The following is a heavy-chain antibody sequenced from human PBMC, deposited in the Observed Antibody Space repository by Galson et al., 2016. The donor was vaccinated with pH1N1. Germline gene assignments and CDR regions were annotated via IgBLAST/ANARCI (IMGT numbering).Heavy chain of an antibody. D-gene: IGHD5-18*01. Sequence: SLRLSCAASGFTFSSYAMSWVCQAPGKGLEWVSAISGSGGSTYYADSVKGRFTISRDYSKNTLYLQMNSLRAEDTAVYYCAKGTIRGYSYGFDYWGQGTLVTVSS. J-gene: IGHJ4*02. V-gene: IGHV3-23*01. CDR1: GFTFSSYA. CDR2: ISGSGGST. CDR3: AKGTIRGYSYGFDY.